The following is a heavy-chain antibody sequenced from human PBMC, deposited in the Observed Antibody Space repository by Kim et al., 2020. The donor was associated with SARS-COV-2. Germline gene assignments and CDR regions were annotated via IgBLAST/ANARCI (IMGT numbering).Heavy chain of an antibody. Sequence: VKGRFTIARDESQNTAYLDMNGLKTKDTAVYYCSRIPATTLAFWDAFDIWGQGTMVTVSS. J-gene: IGHJ3*02. V-gene: IGHV3-73*01. CDR3: SRIPATTLAFWDAFDI. D-gene: IGHD1-1*01.